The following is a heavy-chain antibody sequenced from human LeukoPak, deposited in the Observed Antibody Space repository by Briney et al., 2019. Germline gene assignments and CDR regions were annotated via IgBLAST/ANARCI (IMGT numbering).Heavy chain of an antibody. CDR3: AKDTYYYGSGKSFDP. V-gene: IGHV3-23*01. CDR2: ISGSGGST. J-gene: IGHJ5*02. Sequence: PGGSLRLSCAASGFTFSSYEMNWVRQAPGKGLEWVSAISGSGGSTYYADSVKGRFTISRDNSKNTLYLQMNSLRAEDTAVYYCAKDTYYYGSGKSFDPWGQGTLVTVSS. D-gene: IGHD3-10*01. CDR1: GFTFSSYE.